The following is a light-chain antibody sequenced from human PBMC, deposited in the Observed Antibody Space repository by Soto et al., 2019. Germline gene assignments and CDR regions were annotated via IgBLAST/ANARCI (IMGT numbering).Light chain of an antibody. V-gene: IGKV1-6*01. J-gene: IGKJ5*01. CDR3: LQDSNYPLT. CDR2: AAS. CDR1: QSVSGW. Sequence: IQMTQSPSTLSASVGDTVTVTCRASQSVSGWLAWYQQKPGEAPKLLIYAASNLPSGVPSRFSGSGSGTDFTLTISGLQPDDFATYYCLQDSNYPLTFGGGTRLEIK.